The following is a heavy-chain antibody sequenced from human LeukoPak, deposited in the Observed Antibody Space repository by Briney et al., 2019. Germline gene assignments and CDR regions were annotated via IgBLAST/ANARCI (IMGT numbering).Heavy chain of an antibody. V-gene: IGHV3-33*01. CDR3: ARGTAVYFDY. Sequence: GGSLRLSCAASGFTFSSYGMHWVRQAPGKGLEWVAIIWYDGSNKYYADSVKGRFTISRDKSKNTLYLQMNSLRAEDTAVYYCARGTAVYFDYWGQGTLVTVSS. CDR1: GFTFSSYG. J-gene: IGHJ4*02. CDR2: IWYDGSNK. D-gene: IGHD5-18*01.